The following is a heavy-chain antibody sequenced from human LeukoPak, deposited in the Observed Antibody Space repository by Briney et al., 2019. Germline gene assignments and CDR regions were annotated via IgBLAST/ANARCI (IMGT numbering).Heavy chain of an antibody. J-gene: IGHJ4*02. CDR3: ARVVVRDANNYKDY. D-gene: IGHD5-24*01. CDR2: IDPNSGGT. V-gene: IGHV1-2*02. Sequence: ASVKVSCKASGYTFTGYYMHWVRQAPGQGLEWMGWIDPNSGGTNYAQKFQGRVTMTRDTSISTAYMELSRLRSDDTAVYYCARVVVRDANNYKDYWGQGTLVTVSS. CDR1: GYTFTGYY.